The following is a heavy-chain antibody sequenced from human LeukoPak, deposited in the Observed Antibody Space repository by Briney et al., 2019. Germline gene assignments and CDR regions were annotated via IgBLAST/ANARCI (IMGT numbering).Heavy chain of an antibody. CDR3: AKLLTAGGSDY. Sequence: SGGSLRLSCAASGFTLSSYDMRWVRQAPGKGLEWVSSIGSSGINTYYADSVKGRFTVSRDNSKNTMYLQMNSLRAEDTAVYYCAKLLTAGGSDYWGQGSLVTVSS. J-gene: IGHJ4*02. V-gene: IGHV3-23*01. CDR1: GFTLSSYD. D-gene: IGHD6-13*01. CDR2: IGSSGINT.